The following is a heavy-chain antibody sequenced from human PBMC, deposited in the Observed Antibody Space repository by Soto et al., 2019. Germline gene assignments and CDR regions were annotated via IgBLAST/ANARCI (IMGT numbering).Heavy chain of an antibody. CDR3: ASCWTWNFGQLDY. V-gene: IGHV3-53*04. Sequence: PGGSLRLSCAASGFTVSSNYMSWVRQAPGKGLEWVSVIYSGGSTYYADSVKGRFTISRHNSKNTLYLQMNSLRAEDTAVYYFASCWTWNFGQLDYWGQGTLVTVSS. J-gene: IGHJ4*02. CDR2: IYSGGST. CDR1: GFTVSSNY. D-gene: IGHD1-7*01.